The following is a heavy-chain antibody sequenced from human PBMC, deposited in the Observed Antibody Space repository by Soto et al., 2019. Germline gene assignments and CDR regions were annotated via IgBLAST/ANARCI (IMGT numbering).Heavy chain of an antibody. CDR2: INPNSGGT. V-gene: IGHV1-2*02. D-gene: IGHD3-22*01. CDR1: GYTFTGYY. J-gene: IGHJ4*02. CDR3: ARDPASDYYYDSSGYYFDY. Sequence: ASVKVSCKASGYTFTGYYMHWVRQAPGQGLEWMGWINPNSGGTNYAQKFQGRVTMTRDTSISTAYMELSRLRSDDTAVYYCARDPASDYYYDSSGYYFDYWGQGTLVTVSS.